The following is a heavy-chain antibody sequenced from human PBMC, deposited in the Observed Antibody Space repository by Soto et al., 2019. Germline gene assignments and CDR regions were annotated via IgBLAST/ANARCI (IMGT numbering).Heavy chain of an antibody. Sequence: ASVKVSCKASGYTFTSYGISWVRQAPGQGLEWMGWISAYNGNTNYAQKLQGRVTMTTDTSTSTAYMEPRSLRSDDTAVYYCARDRRTDITMVRGVHDYWGQGTLLTVSS. CDR2: ISAYNGNT. J-gene: IGHJ4*02. CDR3: ARDRRTDITMVRGVHDY. V-gene: IGHV1-18*01. CDR1: GYTFTSYG. D-gene: IGHD3-10*01.